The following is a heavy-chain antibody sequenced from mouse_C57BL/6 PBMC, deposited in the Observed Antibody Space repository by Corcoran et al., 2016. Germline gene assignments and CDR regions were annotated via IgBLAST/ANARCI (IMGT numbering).Heavy chain of an antibody. CDR3: ASRFPERFAY. V-gene: IGHV3-6*01. Sequence: DVQLQESGPGLVKPSESLSLPCSVTGYSNTSGYYWNWIRQFPGNKLEWMGYISYDGSNNYNPSLKNRISITRDTSKNQFFLKLNSVTTEDTATYYCASRFPERFAYWCQGTLVTVSA. CDR2: ISYDGSN. J-gene: IGHJ3*01. CDR1: GYSNTSGYY.